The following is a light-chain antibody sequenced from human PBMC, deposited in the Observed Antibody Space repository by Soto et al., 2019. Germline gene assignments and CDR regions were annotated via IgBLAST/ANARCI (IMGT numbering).Light chain of an antibody. V-gene: IGKV3-15*01. CDR1: QRVSSN. CDR2: GAS. J-gene: IGKJ4*01. CDR3: QQYNNWPRT. Sequence: EVVMTQSPATLSVSLGDRATLSCRASQRVSSNLAWYQQKPGQAPRLLIYGASTRATGIPARFSGSGSGTEFTLTISSLQSEDFAVYSCQQYNNWPRTFGGGTKVDIK.